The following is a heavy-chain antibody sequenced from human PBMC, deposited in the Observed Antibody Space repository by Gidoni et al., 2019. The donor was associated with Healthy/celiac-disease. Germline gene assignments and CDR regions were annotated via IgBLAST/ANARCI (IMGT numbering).Heavy chain of an antibody. CDR1: GFTFSSYA. D-gene: IGHD3-16*02. V-gene: IGHV3-30*16. CDR2: ISEDGSNK. CDR3: ARVPAFPDYDYVWGSYRYPVENAFDI. Sequence: QVQLVESGGGVVQPGRSLRLSCAASGFTFSSYAMPWVRQAPGKGLEGVAVISEDGSNKYYADSVKGRFTISRDNSKNTLYLQMNSLRAEDTAVYYCARVPAFPDYDYVWGSYRYPVENAFDIWGQGTMVTVSS. J-gene: IGHJ3*02.